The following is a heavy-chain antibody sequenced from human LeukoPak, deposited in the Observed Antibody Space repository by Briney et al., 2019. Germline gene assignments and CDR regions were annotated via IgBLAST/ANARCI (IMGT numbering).Heavy chain of an antibody. D-gene: IGHD2-2*01. Sequence: GGPLRLSCAASGFTFSSYEMNWVRQAPGKGLEWVSYISSSGSTIYYADSVKGRFTISRDNAKNSLYLQMNSLRAEDTAVYYCARGSSVYCSSTSCYDGFSSWFDPWGQGTLVTVSS. CDR3: ARGSSVYCSSTSCYDGFSSWFDP. J-gene: IGHJ5*02. V-gene: IGHV3-48*03. CDR2: ISSSGSTI. CDR1: GFTFSSYE.